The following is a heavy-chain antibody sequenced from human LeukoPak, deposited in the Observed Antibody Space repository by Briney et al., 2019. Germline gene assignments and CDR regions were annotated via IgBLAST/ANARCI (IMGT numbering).Heavy chain of an antibody. CDR2: FDPEDGET. CDR1: GYTLTELS. V-gene: IGHV1-24*01. J-gene: IGHJ4*02. D-gene: IGHD3-22*01. CDR3: ATLPLYYDSSGTGVDY. Sequence: GASVKVSCKVSGYTLTELSMHWVRQAPGKGLEWMGGFDPEDGETIYAQKFQGRVTMTEDTSTDTAYMELSSLRSEDTAVYYCATLPLYYDSSGTGVDYWGQGTPVTVSS.